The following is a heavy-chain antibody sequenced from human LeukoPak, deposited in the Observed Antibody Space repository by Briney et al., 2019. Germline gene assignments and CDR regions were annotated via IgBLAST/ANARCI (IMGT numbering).Heavy chain of an antibody. Sequence: GGTLRLSCVASGFTFSSYGMSWVRQAPGKGLEWVSAISGSGGSTYYADSVKGRFTISRDNSKNTLYLQMNSLRAEDTAVYYCAKDFDYYDNPPTRPWGQGTLVTVSS. J-gene: IGHJ5*02. CDR1: GFTFSSYG. CDR3: AKDFDYYDNPPTRP. D-gene: IGHD3-22*01. CDR2: ISGSGGST. V-gene: IGHV3-23*01.